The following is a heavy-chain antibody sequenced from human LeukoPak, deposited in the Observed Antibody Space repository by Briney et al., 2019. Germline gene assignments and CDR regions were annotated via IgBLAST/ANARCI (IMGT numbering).Heavy chain of an antibody. D-gene: IGHD2-15*01. CDR2: TVSEIDGGTT. J-gene: IGHJ4*02. CDR1: GFTFNYAW. Sequence: GGSLRLSCAASGFTFNYAWMSWVRQVPGKGLEWVGQTVSEIDGGTTDYATPVKGRFTISRDDSKSTLYLQMNSLKIEDTAVYYCASRDCSGGRCHFAGADPFDYWGQGTLVTVSS. V-gene: IGHV3-15*04. CDR3: ASRDCSGGRCHFAGADPFDY.